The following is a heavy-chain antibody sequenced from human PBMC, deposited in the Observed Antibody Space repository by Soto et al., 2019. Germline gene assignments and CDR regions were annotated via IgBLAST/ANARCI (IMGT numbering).Heavy chain of an antibody. Sequence: QVQLVQSGAEVKKPGSSVKVSCKASGGTFSSYAISWVRQAPGQGLEWMGGIIPIFGTANYAQKFQGRVTITADESTSTADMELSSLRSEDTAVYYCARDITWEHHHSWFDPWGQGTLVTVSS. J-gene: IGHJ5*02. CDR3: ARDITWEHHHSWFDP. CDR2: IIPIFGTA. V-gene: IGHV1-69*01. D-gene: IGHD1-26*01. CDR1: GGTFSSYA.